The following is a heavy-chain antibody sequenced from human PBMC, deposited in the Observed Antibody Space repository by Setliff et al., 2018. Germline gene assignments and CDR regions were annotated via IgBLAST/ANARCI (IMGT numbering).Heavy chain of an antibody. CDR1: GVSIANTASY. CDR3: ARMSGFQYMDV. J-gene: IGHJ6*03. V-gene: IGHV4-61*09. CDR2: INRRGST. Sequence: SETLSLTCNVSGVSIANTASYWSWIRQPAGKGLEWIGHINRRGSTNFSPSLKSRVTISLDTSKNQFSLKLTSVTAADTAVYYCARMSGFQYMDVWGKGTTVTVSS. D-gene: IGHD3-3*01.